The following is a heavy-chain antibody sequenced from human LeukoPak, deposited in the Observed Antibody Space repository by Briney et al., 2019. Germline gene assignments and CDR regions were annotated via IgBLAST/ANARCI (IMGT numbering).Heavy chain of an antibody. CDR1: GYSFTSYW. V-gene: IGHV5-51*01. CDR2: IYPGDSDT. CDR3: ARLHRGYSYGRNWFGP. J-gene: IGHJ5*02. D-gene: IGHD5-18*01. Sequence: GESLKISCKGSGYSFTSYWIGWVRQMPGKGLEWMGIIYPGDSDTRYSPSFQGQVTISADKSISTAYLQWSSLKASDTAMYYCARLHRGYSYGRNWFGPWGQGTLVTVSS.